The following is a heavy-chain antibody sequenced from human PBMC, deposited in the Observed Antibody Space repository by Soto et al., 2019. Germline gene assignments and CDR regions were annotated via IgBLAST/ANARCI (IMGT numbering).Heavy chain of an antibody. J-gene: IGHJ4*02. CDR1: GYTFTSYD. V-gene: IGHV1-8*01. CDR2: MDPNSDNT. D-gene: IGHD2-15*01. Sequence: ASVKASCKASGYTFTSYDINWVRQATGQGLEWMGWMDPNSDNTGYAQKFQGRVTMTRNTPISTAYMELSSLRSEDTAVYYCARGPSCSGGSCYPFDYWGEGTLVTVS. CDR3: ARGPSCSGGSCYPFDY.